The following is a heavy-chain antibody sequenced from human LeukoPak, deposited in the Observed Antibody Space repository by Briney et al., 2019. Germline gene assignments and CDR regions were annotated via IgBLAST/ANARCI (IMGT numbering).Heavy chain of an antibody. D-gene: IGHD2-2*01. Sequence: GGSLRLSCAASGFTFSTYTMNWVRQAPGKGLEWVSSISSSSSYLYYADPVKGRFTISRDNAKNSLYLQMNSLRAEDTAVYYCARDALAAGYRLEWYYFDYWGQGTLVTVSS. V-gene: IGHV3-21*01. CDR2: ISSSSSYL. CDR3: ARDALAAGYRLEWYYFDY. CDR1: GFTFSTYT. J-gene: IGHJ4*02.